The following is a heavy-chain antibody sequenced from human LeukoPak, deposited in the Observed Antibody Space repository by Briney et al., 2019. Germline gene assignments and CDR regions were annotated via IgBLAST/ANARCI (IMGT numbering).Heavy chain of an antibody. Sequence: ASVKVSCRASGYTFTSYGISWVRQAPGQGLEWMGGIIPIFGTANYAQKFQGRVTITADESTSTAYMELSSLRSEDTAVYYCARVPTVIRKYYFDYWGQGTLVTVSS. CDR2: IIPIFGTA. J-gene: IGHJ4*02. D-gene: IGHD4-11*01. V-gene: IGHV1-69*13. CDR1: GYTFTSYG. CDR3: ARVPTVIRKYYFDY.